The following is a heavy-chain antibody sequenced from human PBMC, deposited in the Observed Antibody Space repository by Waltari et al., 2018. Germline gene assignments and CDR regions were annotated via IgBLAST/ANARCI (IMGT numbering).Heavy chain of an antibody. J-gene: IGHJ4*02. CDR3: ATGGWGFYLDH. Sequence: EVQLVESGGGLVKPGGSLSIPCAASGFTFSSYNMNWVRQAPGKGLEWVSSISSTGTYTHYADSVKGRFTISRDNAKNSLYLQMNSLRDEDTAVYYCATGGWGFYLDHWGLGTLVSFSS. CDR2: ISSTGTYT. D-gene: IGHD7-27*01. V-gene: IGHV3-21*01. CDR1: GFTFSSYN.